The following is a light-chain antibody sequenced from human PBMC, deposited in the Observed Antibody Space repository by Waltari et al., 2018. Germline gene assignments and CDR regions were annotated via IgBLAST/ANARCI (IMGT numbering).Light chain of an antibody. J-gene: IGLJ2*01. V-gene: IGLV2-14*03. CDR2: GVT. CDR1: SSAVGAYNY. Sequence: QSALTQPASVSGSPGQSLTISCTGTSSAVGAYNYVSWYQQHPGRAPRLMIYGVTIRPSGVSIRFSGSKSGNTASLTISGLQPEDEAYYYCSSYTTSDTLVFAGGTKLTVL. CDR3: SSYTTSDTLV.